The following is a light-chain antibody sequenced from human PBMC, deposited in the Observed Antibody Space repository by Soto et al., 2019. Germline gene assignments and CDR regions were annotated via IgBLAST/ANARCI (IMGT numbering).Light chain of an antibody. CDR1: QSISSW. CDR2: DAY. J-gene: IGKJ2*01. V-gene: IGKV1-5*01. CDR3: QQYNSYSV. Sequence: DIQMTQSPSTMSASVGDRVTITGRASQSISSWLAWYQQKPGKAPKLLIYDAYSLESGVPSRFSGSGSGTEFTLTISSLQPDDFATYYCQQYNSYSVFGQGTKLEIK.